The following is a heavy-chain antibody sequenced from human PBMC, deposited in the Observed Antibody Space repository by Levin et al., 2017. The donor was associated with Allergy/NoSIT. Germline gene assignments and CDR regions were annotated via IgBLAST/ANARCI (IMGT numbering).Heavy chain of an antibody. J-gene: IGHJ6*02. CDR2: ISYDGSNK. CDR1: GFTFSSYG. Sequence: GGSLRLSCAASGFTFSSYGMHWVRQAPGKGLEWVAVISYDGSNKYYADSVKGRFTISRDNSKNTLYLQMNSLRAEDTAVYYCATYTRGGLAARHLDYYYGMDVWGQGTTVTVSS. CDR3: ATYTRGGLAARHLDYYYGMDV. V-gene: IGHV3-30*03. D-gene: IGHD6-6*01.